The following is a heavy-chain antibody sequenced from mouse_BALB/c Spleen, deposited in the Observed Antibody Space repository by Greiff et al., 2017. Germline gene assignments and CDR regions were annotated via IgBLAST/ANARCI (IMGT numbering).Heavy chain of an antibody. D-gene: IGHD1-1*01. V-gene: IGHV2-2*02. CDR3: ARHYGSSYDYFDV. CDR1: GFSLTSYG. J-gene: IGHJ1*01. CDR2: IWSGGST. Sequence: VQRVESGPGLVQPSQSLSITCTVSGFSLTSYGVHWVRQSPGKGLEWLGVIWSGGSTDYNAAFISRLSISKDNSKSQVFFKMNSLQANDTAIYYCARHYGSSYDYFDVWGAGTTVTVSS.